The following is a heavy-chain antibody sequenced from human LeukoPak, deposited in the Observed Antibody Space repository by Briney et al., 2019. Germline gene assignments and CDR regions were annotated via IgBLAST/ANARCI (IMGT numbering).Heavy chain of an antibody. Sequence: GGSLRLSYAASGFTFSSYAMHWVRQAPGEGLEYVSAISTNGGSIYYASSVRGRFTISRDNSENTLYLQMGSLRAEDMAVYYCARGKGVYCGGDCSALDYWGRRTLVTVSS. CDR2: ISTNGGSI. D-gene: IGHD2-21*02. V-gene: IGHV3-64*01. CDR1: GFTFSSYA. CDR3: ARGKGVYCGGDCSALDY. J-gene: IGHJ4*02.